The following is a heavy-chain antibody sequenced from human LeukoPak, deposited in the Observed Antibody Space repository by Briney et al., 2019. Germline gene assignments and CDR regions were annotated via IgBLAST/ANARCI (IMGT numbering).Heavy chain of an antibody. Sequence: GSLRLSCATSGFTFSDNAMSWVRQAPGKGLEYVSAITLDGISTYYANSVKGRFTISRDNSKNTLYLQMGSLRAEDMAVYYCARVAVPGTYDYWGQGTLVTVSS. CDR3: ARVAVPGTYDY. CDR2: ITLDGIST. D-gene: IGHD6-19*01. J-gene: IGHJ4*02. CDR1: GFTFSDNA. V-gene: IGHV3-64*01.